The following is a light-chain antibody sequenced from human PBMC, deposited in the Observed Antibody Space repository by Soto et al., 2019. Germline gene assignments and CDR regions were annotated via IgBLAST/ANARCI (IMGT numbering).Light chain of an antibody. V-gene: IGLV2-8*01. J-gene: IGLJ2*01. CDR3: SSYAARINLGV. Sequence: QSALTQPPSASGSPGQSVTISCIGTSSDVGGYNYVSWYQQHPGKSPKLMIYEVSKRTSGVPARFSGSKSGNPASLTVSGLQAEDEADYYCSSYAARINLGVFGGGTKVTLL. CDR1: SSDVGGYNY. CDR2: EVS.